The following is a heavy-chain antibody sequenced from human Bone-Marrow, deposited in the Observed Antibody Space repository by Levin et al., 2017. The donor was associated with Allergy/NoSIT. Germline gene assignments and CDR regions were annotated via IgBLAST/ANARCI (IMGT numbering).Heavy chain of an antibody. J-gene: IGHJ6*02. V-gene: IGHV3-53*01. CDR3: ATMSWPSYYYALDV. CDR1: GFSVSDNY. Sequence: ASVKVSCAASGFSVSDNYMSWVRRAPGKGLEWVSVIYSGGNTYYAASVRGRFTISRDSSKNTLYLQMNSLRVEDAAVYYCATMSWPSYYYALDVWGHGTTVTVSS. D-gene: IGHD5/OR15-5a*01. CDR2: IYSGGNT.